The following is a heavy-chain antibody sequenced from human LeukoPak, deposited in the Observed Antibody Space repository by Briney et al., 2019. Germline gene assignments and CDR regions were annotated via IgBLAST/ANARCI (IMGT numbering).Heavy chain of an antibody. J-gene: IGHJ4*02. D-gene: IGHD6-6*01. CDR3: ARWHPRIAAPDY. Sequence: ASVKVSCKASGYTFTGYYMHWVRQAPGQGLEWMGWINPNSGGTNYAQKFQGRVTMTRDTSISTAYMELSRLRSDDTAVYYCARWHPRIAAPDYWGQGTLVTVSS. CDR2: INPNSGGT. V-gene: IGHV1-2*02. CDR1: GYTFTGYY.